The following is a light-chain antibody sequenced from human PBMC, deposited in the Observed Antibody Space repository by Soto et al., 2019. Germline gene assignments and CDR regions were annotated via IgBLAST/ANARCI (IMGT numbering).Light chain of an antibody. CDR3: SSYTGRTTRV. CDR2: DVS. Sequence: QSALTQPDSVSGSPGQSITISCTGTSSDVGGYNYVSWYQQHPGKAPKLMIFDVSNRPSGVSNRFSGSKSANTASLTISGLQAEDEADYYCSSYTGRTTRVFGGGTKLTVL. CDR1: SSDVGGYNY. V-gene: IGLV2-14*01. J-gene: IGLJ2*01.